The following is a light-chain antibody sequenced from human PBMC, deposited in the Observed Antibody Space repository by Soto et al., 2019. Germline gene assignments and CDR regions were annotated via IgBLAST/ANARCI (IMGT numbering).Light chain of an antibody. Sequence: EIVLTQSPGTLSLSPGERATLSCRASQSVSSTYLAWYQQKPGQAPRLVIYGASSRATGIPDRFSGSGSGTDFTRTISRLEPEDFAVYYCQQFASSPRTFGQGTKVENK. CDR2: GAS. CDR3: QQFASSPRT. CDR1: QSVSSTY. V-gene: IGKV3-20*01. J-gene: IGKJ1*01.